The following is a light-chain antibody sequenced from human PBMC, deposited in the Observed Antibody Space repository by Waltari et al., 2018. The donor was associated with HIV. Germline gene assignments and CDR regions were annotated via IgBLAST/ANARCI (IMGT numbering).Light chain of an antibody. CDR2: DVT. CDR3: CSYAGITTWV. CDR1: SNDLGRYDL. V-gene: IGLV2-23*02. Sequence: QSALTQPASVSGSPGQSITISCTGTSNDLGRYDLVSWYQHQPGRAPKLIIYDVTKWPSGVSHRFSGSKSGATAYLTISGLQAEDEADYYCCSYAGITTWVFGGGTKVTVL. J-gene: IGLJ3*02.